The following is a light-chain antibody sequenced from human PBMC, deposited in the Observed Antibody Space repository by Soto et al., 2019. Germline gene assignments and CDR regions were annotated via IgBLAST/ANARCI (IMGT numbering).Light chain of an antibody. Sequence: EIVMTQSPGTLSLSPGERATLSCRASQSVSSSYLAWYQQKPGHAPSLLIYGASSRATGIPDRCSGSASRKDFTLTISILEPDDFAVYYCQQYGSSFFTFGGGTKVEIK. J-gene: IGKJ4*01. V-gene: IGKV3-20*01. CDR3: QQYGSSFFT. CDR2: GAS. CDR1: QSVSSSY.